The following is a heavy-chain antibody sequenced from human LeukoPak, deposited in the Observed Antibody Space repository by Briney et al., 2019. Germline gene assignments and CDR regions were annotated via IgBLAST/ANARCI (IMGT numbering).Heavy chain of an antibody. V-gene: IGHV4-59*08. Sequence: KPSETLSLTCNFSGXSLRSYYGRWIRQPPGKGLEWMAHIHDSGSTYYNPSLKSRLTMSVDTSKNQFSLRLSSVTAADTAVYYCARHLNGGTYPLDHWGQGTLVTVSS. CDR2: IHDSGST. CDR3: ARHLNGGTYPLDH. J-gene: IGHJ4*02. CDR1: GXSLRSYY. D-gene: IGHD1-26*01.